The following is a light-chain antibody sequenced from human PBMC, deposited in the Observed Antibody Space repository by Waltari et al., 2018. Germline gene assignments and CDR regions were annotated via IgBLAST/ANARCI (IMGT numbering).Light chain of an antibody. CDR3: CSYAGRSTWV. J-gene: IGLJ3*02. CDR2: EGT. Sequence: QSALTQPASVSGSPGQSITISCTGPSSDVGSYKFFSWYQQHSGKAPKLMIYEGTKRPSGVSNRFSGSKSGNTASLTISGLQAEDEADYYCCSYAGRSTWVFGGGTKLTVL. V-gene: IGLV2-23*01. CDR1: SSDVGSYKF.